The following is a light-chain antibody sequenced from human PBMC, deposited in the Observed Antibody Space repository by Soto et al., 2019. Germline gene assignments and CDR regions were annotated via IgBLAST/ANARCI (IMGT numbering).Light chain of an antibody. CDR1: QSISSW. CDR3: QQSNSYWT. CDR2: DAS. Sequence: DIQMTQSPSTLSASVGDRVTITCRASQSISSWLAWYQQKPGKAPKLLIYDASSLDSGVPSRFSGSGSGTEITLTIDSLQPDDFATLLCQQSNSYWTFGQGTQVEIK. V-gene: IGKV1-5*01. J-gene: IGKJ1*01.